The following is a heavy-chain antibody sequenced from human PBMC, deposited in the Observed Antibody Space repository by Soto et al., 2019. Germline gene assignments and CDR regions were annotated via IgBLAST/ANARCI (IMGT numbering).Heavy chain of an antibody. V-gene: IGHV3-9*01. D-gene: IGHD1-1*01. CDR1: GFTFDDFD. CDR3: VKDSTVSWVRQAMGY. Sequence: EVQLVESGGGLVQPGGSLRLSCAASGFTFDDFDMHWVRQAPGKGLEWVSGIIWNSASIFYGDSVKGRFTVSRDNAKKSLYRQMNSLSSKDPAKYYCVKDSTVSWVRQAMGYWDRVTLVGVSS. CDR2: IIWNSASI. J-gene: IGHJ4*01.